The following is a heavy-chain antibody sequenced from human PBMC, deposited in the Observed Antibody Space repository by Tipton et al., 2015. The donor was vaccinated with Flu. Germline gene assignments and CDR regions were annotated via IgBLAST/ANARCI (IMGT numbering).Heavy chain of an antibody. CDR3: ARSTHYYDSSGYSHPVDY. CDR2: ISSSSSYI. V-gene: IGHV3-21*01. D-gene: IGHD3-22*01. CDR1: GFTFSSYS. Sequence: SLRLSCAASGFTFSSYSMNWVRQAPGKGLEWVSSISSSSSYIYYADSVTGRFTISRDNAKNSLYLQMNSLRAEDTAVYYCARSTHYYDSSGYSHPVDYWGQGTLVTVSS. J-gene: IGHJ4*02.